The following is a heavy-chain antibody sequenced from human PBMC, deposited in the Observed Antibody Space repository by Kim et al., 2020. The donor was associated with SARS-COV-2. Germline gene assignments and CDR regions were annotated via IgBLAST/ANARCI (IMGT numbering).Heavy chain of an antibody. Sequence: KFQGRVTITTDTSAGTAYLELSSLRSEDTAVYYCARGDILTGYSYYFDYWGQGTLVTVSS. CDR3: ARGDILTGYSYYFDY. J-gene: IGHJ4*02. V-gene: IGHV1-3*01. D-gene: IGHD3-9*01.